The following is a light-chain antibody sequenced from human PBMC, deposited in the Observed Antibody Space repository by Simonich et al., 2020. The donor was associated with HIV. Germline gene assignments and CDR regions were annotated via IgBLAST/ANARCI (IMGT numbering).Light chain of an antibody. CDR1: QSIHSW. V-gene: IGKV1-5*03. CDR3: QQYNSYST. Sequence: DIQMTQSPSTLSASVGDRVTITCRASQSIHSWLAWYQQKPGKAPKLLIYKASSLESGVPSRFSGSGSGTEFTLTISSLQPDDFATYYCQQYNSYSTFGQGTKVEIK. J-gene: IGKJ1*01. CDR2: KAS.